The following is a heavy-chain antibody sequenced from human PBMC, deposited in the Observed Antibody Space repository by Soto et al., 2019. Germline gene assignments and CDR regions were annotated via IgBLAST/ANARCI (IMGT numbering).Heavy chain of an antibody. CDR2: INHSGST. D-gene: IGHD6-19*01. CDR3: ARGYSSGWYGAHYYYYGMDV. CDR1: GGSFGGYY. Sequence: SETLSLTCAVYGGSFGGYYWSWIRQPPGKGLEWIGEINHSGSTNYNPSLKSRVTISVDTSKNQFSLKLSSVTAADTAVYYCARGYSSGWYGAHYYYYGMDVWGQGTTVTVSS. V-gene: IGHV4-34*01. J-gene: IGHJ6*02.